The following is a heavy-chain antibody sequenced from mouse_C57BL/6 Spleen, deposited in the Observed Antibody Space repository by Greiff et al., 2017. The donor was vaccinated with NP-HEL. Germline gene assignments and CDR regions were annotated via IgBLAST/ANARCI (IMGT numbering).Heavy chain of an antibody. CDR1: GYTFTNYW. V-gene: IGHV1-63*01. CDR2: IYPGGGYT. J-gene: IGHJ2*01. D-gene: IGHD1-1*01. CDR3: ARCDYYGSSLYFDY. Sequence: VQLQESGAELVRPGTSVKMSCKASGYTFTNYWIGWAKQRPGHGLEWIGDIYPGGGYTNYNEKFKGKATLTADKSSSTAYMQFSSLTSEDSAIYYCARCDYYGSSLYFDYWGQGTTLTVSS.